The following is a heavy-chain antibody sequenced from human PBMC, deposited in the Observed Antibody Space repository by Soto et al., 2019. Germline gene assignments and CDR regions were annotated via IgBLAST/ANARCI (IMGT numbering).Heavy chain of an antibody. CDR2: IYYSGST. V-gene: IGHV4-59*08. Sequence: SETLSLTCTVSGGSISSYYWSWIRQPPGKGLEWIGYIYYSGSTSYNPSLRSRVTISVDTSKNQFSLKLSSVTAADTAVYYCARQAPHSSGWFWFDPWGQGTLVTVAS. CDR3: ARQAPHSSGWFWFDP. CDR1: GGSISSYY. J-gene: IGHJ5*02. D-gene: IGHD6-19*01.